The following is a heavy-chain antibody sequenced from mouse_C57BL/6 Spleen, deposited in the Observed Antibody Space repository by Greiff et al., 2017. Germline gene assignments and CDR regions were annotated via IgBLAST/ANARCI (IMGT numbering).Heavy chain of an antibody. J-gene: IGHJ2*01. D-gene: IGHD4-1*02. V-gene: IGHV1-69*01. CDR1: GYTFTSYW. CDR2: IDPSDSYT. Sequence: QVQLQQPGAELVMPGASVKLSCKASGYTFTSYWMHWVKQRPGQGLEWIGEIDPSDSYTNYNQKFKGKSTLTVDKSSSTAYMQLSSLTSEDSAVYYCARKNSNWDSDYWGQGTTLTVSS. CDR3: ARKNSNWDSDY.